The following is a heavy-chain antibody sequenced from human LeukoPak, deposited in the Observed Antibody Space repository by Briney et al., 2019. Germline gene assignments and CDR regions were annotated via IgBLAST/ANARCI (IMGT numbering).Heavy chain of an antibody. CDR1: GFIFNKHA. V-gene: IGHV3-23*01. D-gene: IGHD4/OR15-4a*01. CDR3: AKERDYGPADY. CDR2: LSGSGGST. Sequence: GGSLRLSCAVSGFIFNKHAMRWVRQAPGKGLEWVSGLSGSGGSTDYADSVKGRFTVSRDNSKITLFLQINSLRAEDTAIYYCAKERDYGPADYWGQGTLVTVSS. J-gene: IGHJ4*02.